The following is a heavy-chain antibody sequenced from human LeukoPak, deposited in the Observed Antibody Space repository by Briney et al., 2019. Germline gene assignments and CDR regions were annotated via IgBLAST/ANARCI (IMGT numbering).Heavy chain of an antibody. CDR1: GFTVSSNY. V-gene: IGHV3-53*01. CDR3: AREHGDYGPDAFDI. D-gene: IGHD4-17*01. CDR2: IYSGGST. Sequence: GGSLRLSCAASGFTVSSNYMSWVRQAPGKGLEWVSVIYSGGSTYYADSVKSRFTISRDNSKNTLYLQMNSLRAEDTAVYYCAREHGDYGPDAFDIWGQGTMVTVSS. J-gene: IGHJ3*02.